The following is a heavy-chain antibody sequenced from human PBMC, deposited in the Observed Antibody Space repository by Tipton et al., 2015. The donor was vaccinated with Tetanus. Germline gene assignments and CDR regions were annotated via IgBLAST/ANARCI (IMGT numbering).Heavy chain of an antibody. Sequence: GSLRLSCEGFGFTFSNYAMSWVRQAPGKGLEWVAGINNSGGNKYYADYVKGRFTISRDNSKDTLYLQMNSLRPEDTAVYYCARDGFYYGSGSYYRAFWGQGTLVTVSP. J-gene: IGHJ4*02. CDR1: GFTFSNYA. D-gene: IGHD3-10*01. V-gene: IGHV3-23*01. CDR3: ARDGFYYGSGSYYRAF. CDR2: INNSGGNK.